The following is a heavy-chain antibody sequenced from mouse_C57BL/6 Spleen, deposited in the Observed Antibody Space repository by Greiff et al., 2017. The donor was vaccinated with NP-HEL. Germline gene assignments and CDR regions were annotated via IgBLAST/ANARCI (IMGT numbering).Heavy chain of an antibody. J-gene: IGHJ2*01. V-gene: IGHV1-4*01. CDR2: INPSSGYT. CDR3: ARGGLITTVVEDY. CDR1: GYTFTSYT. Sequence: QVQLQQSGAELARPGASVKMSCKASGYTFTSYTMHWVKQRPGQGLEWIGYINPSSGYTKYNQKFKDKATLTADKSSSTAYMQLSSLTSEDSAVYYCARGGLITTVVEDYWGQGTTLTVSS. D-gene: IGHD1-1*01.